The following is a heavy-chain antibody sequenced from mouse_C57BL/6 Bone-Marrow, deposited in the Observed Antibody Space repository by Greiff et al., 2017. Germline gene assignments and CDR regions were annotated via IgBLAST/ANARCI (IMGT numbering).Heavy chain of an antibody. J-gene: IGHJ2*01. CDR2: INPSSGYT. V-gene: IGHV1-4*01. CDR3: ARSGWVDY. D-gene: IGHD3-1*01. Sequence: VQLQQSGAELARPGASVKMSCKASGYTFTSYTMHWVQQRPGQGLEWIGYINPSSGYTTYNQTFKDKDTLTADKSSSTAYMQLKSLTSEDSAVYYCARSGWVDYWGQGTTLTVSS. CDR1: GYTFTSYT.